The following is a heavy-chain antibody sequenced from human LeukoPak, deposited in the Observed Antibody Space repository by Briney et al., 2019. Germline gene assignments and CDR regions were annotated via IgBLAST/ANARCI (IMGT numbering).Heavy chain of an antibody. CDR3: TTAQDGNFYWDY. CDR2: IYPGVSSP. CDR1: EYNYPNYW. V-gene: IGHV5-51*01. J-gene: IGHJ4*02. Sequence: GESLKISCQVSEYNYPNYWVGWVRQMPGKGLEWVGIIYPGVSSPYYSPSFQGHIIISADKSINAAYLQWDSLRASDTAIYFCTTAQDGNFYWDYWGQGTLVTVSS. D-gene: IGHD3-9*01.